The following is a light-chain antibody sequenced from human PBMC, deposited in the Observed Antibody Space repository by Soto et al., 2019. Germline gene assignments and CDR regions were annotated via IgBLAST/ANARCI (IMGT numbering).Light chain of an antibody. CDR2: EVS. J-gene: IGLJ1*01. V-gene: IGLV2-18*02. CDR3: NSYTSSSTYV. Sequence: QSALTQPPSVSGSPGQSVTISCTGTSSDVGSYNRVSWYQQPPGTAPKLMIYEVSNRPSGVPDRFSGSKSGNTASLTISGLQAEDEADYYCNSYTSSSTYVFGPGTKAPS. CDR1: SSDVGSYNR.